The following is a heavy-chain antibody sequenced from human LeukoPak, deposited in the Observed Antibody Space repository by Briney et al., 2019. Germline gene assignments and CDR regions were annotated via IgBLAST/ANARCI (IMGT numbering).Heavy chain of an antibody. D-gene: IGHD2-2*02. CDR3: ARCYNVWNYYMDV. J-gene: IGHJ6*03. CDR2: INHSGST. CDR1: GGSFSGYY. V-gene: IGHV4-34*01. Sequence: SETLSLTCAVNGGSFSGYYCSWIRQPPGKGLEWIGEINHSGSTNYNPSLKSRVTISVDTSKNQFSLKLSSVTAADTAVYYCARCYNVWNYYMDVWGKGTTVTVSS.